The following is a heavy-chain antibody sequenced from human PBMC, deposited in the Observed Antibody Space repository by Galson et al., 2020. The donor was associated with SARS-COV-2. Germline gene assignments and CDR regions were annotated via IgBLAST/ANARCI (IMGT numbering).Heavy chain of an antibody. CDR2: ISGSGSST. V-gene: IGHV3-23*01. Sequence: GGSLRLSCRASGFTFSSYAMTWVRQAPGKGLEWVSTISGSGSSTYYADSVRGRFTISRDNSQNTLSLQMNSLRAEDTASYYCAKGSGDGYNRPLDRWGQGTLVIVSS. CDR1: GFTFSSYA. CDR3: AKGSGDGYNRPLDR. D-gene: IGHD5-12*01. J-gene: IGHJ5*02.